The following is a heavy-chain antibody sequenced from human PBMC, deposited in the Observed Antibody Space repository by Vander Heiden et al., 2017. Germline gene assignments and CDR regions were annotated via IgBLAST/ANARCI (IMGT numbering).Heavy chain of an antibody. J-gene: IGHJ4*02. Sequence: EVQLLEYGGGLVQPGGSLGLACAASGFTFSGSAMTCVRQAPGKGLEWVAVINFSTGTIYYADSVKGRFTVSRDNSKNTLYLQMNSLRAEDTAVYYCAKLISYSGWPFEYWGQGTLVTVSS. CDR3: AKLISYSGWPFEY. V-gene: IGHV3-23*01. CDR2: INFSTGTI. CDR1: GFTFSGSA. D-gene: IGHD6-19*01.